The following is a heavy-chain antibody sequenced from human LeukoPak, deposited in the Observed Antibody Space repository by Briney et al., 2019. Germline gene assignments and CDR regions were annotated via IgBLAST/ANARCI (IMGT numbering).Heavy chain of an antibody. J-gene: IGHJ3*02. D-gene: IGHD3-9*01. Sequence: SETLSLTCTVSGGSIGNYYWNWIRQFPGKGLEWIGYISHSGSTNYSPSLESRVTISVNPSKNQFSLKVISVTAADAAVYYCAREGTYDILTGYSTSFDSFDIWGQGKMVTVSS. V-gene: IGHV4-59*01. CDR2: ISHSGST. CDR1: GGSIGNYY. CDR3: AREGTYDILTGYSTSFDSFDI.